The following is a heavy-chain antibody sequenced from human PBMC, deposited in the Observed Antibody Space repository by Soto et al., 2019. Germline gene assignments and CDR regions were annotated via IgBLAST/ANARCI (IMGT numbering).Heavy chain of an antibody. CDR1: GFTFDDYA. V-gene: IGHV3-9*01. J-gene: IGHJ6*02. CDR2: ISWNSGSI. Sequence: GGSLRLSCAASGFTFDDYAMHWVRQAPGKGLEWVSGISWNSGSIGYADSVKGRFTISRDNAKNSLYLQMNSLRAEDTALYYCAKDFKLKPEYYYYGMDVWGQGTTVTVSS. CDR3: AKDFKLKPEYYYYGMDV. D-gene: IGHD1-7*01.